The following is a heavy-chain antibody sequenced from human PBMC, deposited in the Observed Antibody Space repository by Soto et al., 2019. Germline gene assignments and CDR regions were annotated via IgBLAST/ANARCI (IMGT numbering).Heavy chain of an antibody. CDR3: ARSTYCNGVSCYPQY. J-gene: IGHJ4*02. V-gene: IGHV3-30*03. CDR2: ISYDGSDR. CDR1: GFTFSDYG. Sequence: QVQVEEFGGGVVRPGRSLRLSCEGPGFTFSDYGFHWVRQAPGKGLEWVAMISYDGSDRYYRDSVQGRFTISRDDSKNTVFLQVNSLRTEDTAMYYCARSTYCNGVSCYPQYWGPGSLVTVYS. D-gene: IGHD2-15*01.